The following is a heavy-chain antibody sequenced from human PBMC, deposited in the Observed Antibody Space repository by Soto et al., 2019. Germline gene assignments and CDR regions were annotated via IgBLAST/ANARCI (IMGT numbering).Heavy chain of an antibody. CDR3: AKDLYSSGWYHY. Sequence: EVQLLESGGGLVQPGGSLRLSCAASGFTFSTYATTWVRQAPGKGLEWVSAISGSGDSTYYADSVKGRCTISRDNSKNTLDLQMNILTAEDTALYYCAKDLYSSGWYHYWGQGTLVTVSS. CDR2: ISGSGDST. D-gene: IGHD6-19*01. CDR1: GFTFSTYA. J-gene: IGHJ4*02. V-gene: IGHV3-23*01.